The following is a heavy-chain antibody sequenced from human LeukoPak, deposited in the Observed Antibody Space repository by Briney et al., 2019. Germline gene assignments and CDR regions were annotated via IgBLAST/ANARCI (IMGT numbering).Heavy chain of an antibody. D-gene: IGHD3-9*01. CDR1: GFTVSSNS. CDR2: IYSDNT. CDR3: ARGVYDILTGYSPFDY. J-gene: IGHJ4*02. V-gene: IGHV3-53*01. Sequence: GGSLRLSCTVSGFTVSSNSMSWVRQASGKGLEWDSFIYSDNTHYSDSVKGRFTISRDNSKNTLYLQMNSLRAEDTAVYYCARGVYDILTGYSPFDYWGQGTLVTVSS.